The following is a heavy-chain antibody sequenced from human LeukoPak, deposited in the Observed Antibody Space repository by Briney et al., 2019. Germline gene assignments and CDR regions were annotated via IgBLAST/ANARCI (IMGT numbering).Heavy chain of an antibody. D-gene: IGHD6-19*01. CDR3: ARVRTSGWYPTYFDY. V-gene: IGHV4-61*01. CDR2: IYYSGST. J-gene: IGHJ4*02. CDR1: GGSVSSGSYY. Sequence: SETLSLTSTVSGGSVSSGSYYWSWIRQPPGKGLEWIGYIYYSGSTNYNPSLKSRVTISVGTSKNQFSLKLSSVTAADTAVYYCARVRTSGWYPTYFDYWGQGTLVTVSS.